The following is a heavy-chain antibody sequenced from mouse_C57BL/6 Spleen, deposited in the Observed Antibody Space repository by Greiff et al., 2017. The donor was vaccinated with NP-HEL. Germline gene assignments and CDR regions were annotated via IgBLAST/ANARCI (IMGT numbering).Heavy chain of an antibody. CDR3: ARKTTAYAMDY. J-gene: IGHJ4*01. Sequence: DVKLVESEGGLVQPGSSMKLSCTASGFTFSDYYMAWVRQVPEKGLEWVANINYDGSSTYYLDSLKSRFIISRDNAKNILYLQMSSLKSEDTATYYCARKTTAYAMDYWGQGTSVTVSS. CDR2: INYDGSST. D-gene: IGHD1-2*01. CDR1: GFTFSDYY. V-gene: IGHV5-16*01.